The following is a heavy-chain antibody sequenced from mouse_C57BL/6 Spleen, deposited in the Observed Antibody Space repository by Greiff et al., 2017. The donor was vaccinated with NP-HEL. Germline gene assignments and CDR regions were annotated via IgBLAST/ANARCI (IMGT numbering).Heavy chain of an antibody. D-gene: IGHD1-1*01. CDR3: ARVGTTVAYYFDY. Sequence: QVQLQQPGAELVMPGASVKLSCKASGYTFTSYWMHWVKQRPGQGLEWIGEIDPSDSYTNYNQKFKGKSTLTVDKSSSTAYMQLSSLTSEDSAVYYCARVGTTVAYYFDYWGQGTTLTVSS. J-gene: IGHJ2*01. V-gene: IGHV1-69*01. CDR1: GYTFTSYW. CDR2: IDPSDSYT.